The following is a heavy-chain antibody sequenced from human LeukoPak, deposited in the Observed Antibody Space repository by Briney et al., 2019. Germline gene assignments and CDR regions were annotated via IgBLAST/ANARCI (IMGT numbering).Heavy chain of an antibody. V-gene: IGHV3-21*01. CDR2: ISSSSSYI. CDR1: GFTFSSYS. J-gene: IGHJ5*02. CDR3: ARDVGYYDAPQWFDP. D-gene: IGHD3-22*01. Sequence: PGGSLRLSCAASGFTFSSYSMNWVRQAPGKGLEWVSSISSSSSYIYYADSVKGRFTISRDNAKNSLYLQMNSLRAEDTAVYYCARDVGYYDAPQWFDPWGQGTLVTVSS.